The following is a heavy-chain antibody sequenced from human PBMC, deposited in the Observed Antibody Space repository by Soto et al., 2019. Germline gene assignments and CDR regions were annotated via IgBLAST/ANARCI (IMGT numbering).Heavy chain of an antibody. CDR1: GGTFSSYT. Sequence: GASVKVSCKASGGTFSSYTISWVRQAPGQGLERMGRIIPILGIANYAQKFQGRVTITADKSTSTAYMELSSLRAEDTAVYYCAKDADLGLTTVPPIIDYWGQGTLVTVSS. V-gene: IGHV1-69*04. D-gene: IGHD4-17*01. J-gene: IGHJ4*02. CDR2: IIPILGIA. CDR3: AKDADLGLTTVPPIIDY.